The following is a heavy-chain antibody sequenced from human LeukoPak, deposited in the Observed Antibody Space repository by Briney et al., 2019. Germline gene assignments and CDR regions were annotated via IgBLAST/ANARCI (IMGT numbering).Heavy chain of an antibody. CDR2: ISGSGGST. CDR3: AKAGREELYYYDSSGYYGY. V-gene: IGHV3-23*01. CDR1: GFTFSSYA. Sequence: PGGSLRLSCAASGFTFSSYAMSWVRQAPGKGLEWVSAISGSGGSTYYADSVKGRFTISRDNSKNTLYLQMNSLRAEDTAVYYCAKAGREELYYYDSSGYYGYWGQGTLVTVSS. D-gene: IGHD3-22*01. J-gene: IGHJ4*02.